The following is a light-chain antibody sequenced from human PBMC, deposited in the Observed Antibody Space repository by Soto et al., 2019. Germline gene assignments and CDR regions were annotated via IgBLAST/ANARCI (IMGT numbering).Light chain of an antibody. J-gene: IGLJ1*01. CDR1: SSDVGSYNY. CDR2: DVG. CDR3: CSYAGNPLV. Sequence: QSVLTQPRSVSGSPGQSVTISCTGTSSDVGSYNYVSWYQLRPGKPPKLMIYDVGKRPSGVPDRVSGSKSDNTASLTISGLQPDDEADYFCCSYAGNPLVFGSGTKVTVL. V-gene: IGLV2-11*01.